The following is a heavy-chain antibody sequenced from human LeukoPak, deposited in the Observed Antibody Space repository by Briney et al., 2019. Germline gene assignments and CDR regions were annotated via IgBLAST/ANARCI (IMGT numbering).Heavy chain of an antibody. V-gene: IGHV4-59*01. D-gene: IGHD4-23*01. CDR1: GASISSYY. CDR2: IYYSGST. J-gene: IGHJ4*02. CDR3: ARLHQVVIDY. Sequence: SETLSLTCTVSGASISSYYWSWIRQPPGKGLEWIGYIYYSGSTNYNPSLKSRVTISVDTSKNQFSLKLSSVTAADTAVYYCARLHQVVIDYWGQGTLVTVSS.